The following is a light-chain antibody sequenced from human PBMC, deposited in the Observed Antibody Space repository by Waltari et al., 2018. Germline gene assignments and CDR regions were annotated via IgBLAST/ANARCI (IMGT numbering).Light chain of an antibody. J-gene: IGLJ2*01. CDR3: SAYTTSTSYVV. CDR2: EVS. CDR1: SSDVVVDRY. Sequence: QSALTQPASVSGSPGQSITISCSGTSSDVVVDRYVAWYHHHPGKAPKLMIYEVSNRPSAVSIRFSGSKSGNTASLTISGLQAEDEADYYCSAYTTSTSYVVFGGGTKLTVL. V-gene: IGLV2-14*01.